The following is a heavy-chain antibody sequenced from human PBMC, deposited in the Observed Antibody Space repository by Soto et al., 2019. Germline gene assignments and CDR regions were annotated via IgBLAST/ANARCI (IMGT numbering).Heavy chain of an antibody. CDR3: ATDYGDERFDK. Sequence: ASVKVSCKASGYTFTSYDINWVRQATGQGLEWMGWMNPDSGNTGYAQRFQGRVTMTRNTSISTAYMELSSLRSEDTAVYYCATDYGDERFDKWGQGTLVTVSS. CDR2: MNPDSGNT. D-gene: IGHD4-17*01. CDR1: GYTFTSYD. J-gene: IGHJ4*02. V-gene: IGHV1-8*01.